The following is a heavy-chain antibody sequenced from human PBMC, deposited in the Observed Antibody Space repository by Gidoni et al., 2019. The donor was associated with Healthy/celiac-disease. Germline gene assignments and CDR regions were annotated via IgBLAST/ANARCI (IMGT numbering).Heavy chain of an antibody. CDR1: GGPISSSSYY. V-gene: IGHV4-39*01. D-gene: IGHD1-1*01. CDR2: IYYSGST. J-gene: IGHJ5*02. Sequence: QLQLQESGPGLVKPSETLSLTCTVSGGPISSSSYYWGWIRQPPGKGLEWIGSIYYSGSTYYNPSLKSRVTISVDTSKNQFSLKLSSVTAADTAVYYCARGTTNNWFDPWGQGTLVTVSS. CDR3: ARGTTNNWFDP.